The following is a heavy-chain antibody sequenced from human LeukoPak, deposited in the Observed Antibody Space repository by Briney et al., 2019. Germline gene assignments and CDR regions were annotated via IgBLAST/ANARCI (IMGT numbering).Heavy chain of an antibody. Sequence: ASVKVSCKASGYTFTGYYMHWVRQAPGQGLEWMGWINPNSGGTNYAQKFQGRVTMTRDTSISTAYMELSRLRSDDTAVYYCASAVYGEVTEYYYYYMDVWGKGTTVTISS. V-gene: IGHV1-2*02. CDR3: ASAVYGEVTEYYYYYMDV. J-gene: IGHJ6*03. D-gene: IGHD4-17*01. CDR2: INPNSGGT. CDR1: GYTFTGYY.